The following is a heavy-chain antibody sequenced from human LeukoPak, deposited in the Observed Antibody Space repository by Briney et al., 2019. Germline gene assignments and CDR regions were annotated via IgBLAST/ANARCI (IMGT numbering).Heavy chain of an antibody. CDR3: AKDGRDFIGAVAGDFDY. CDR2: ISWNSGSI. V-gene: IGHV3-9*01. CDR1: GFTFDDYA. D-gene: IGHD6-19*01. J-gene: IGHJ4*02. Sequence: GGSLRLSCAASGFTFDDYAMHWVRQAPGKGLEGVSGISWNSGSIGYADSVKGRFTISRDNAKNSLYLQMNSLRAEDTALYYCAKDGRDFIGAVAGDFDYWGQGTLVTVSS.